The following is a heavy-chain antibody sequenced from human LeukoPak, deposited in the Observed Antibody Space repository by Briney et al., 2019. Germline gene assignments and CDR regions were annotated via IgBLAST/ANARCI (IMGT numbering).Heavy chain of an antibody. CDR3: AKDVRWELLNYFDY. J-gene: IGHJ4*02. V-gene: IGHV3-9*01. D-gene: IGHD1-26*01. CDR1: GFTFDDYA. CDR2: ISWNSGSI. Sequence: PGGSLRLSCAASGFTFDDYAMHWVRQAPGKGLEWVSGISWNSGSIGYADSVKGRFTISRDNAKNSRYLQMNSLRAEDTALYYCAKDVRWELLNYFDYWGQGTLVTVSS.